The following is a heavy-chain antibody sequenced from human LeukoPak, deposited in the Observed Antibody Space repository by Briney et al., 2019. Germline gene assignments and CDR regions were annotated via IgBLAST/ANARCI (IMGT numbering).Heavy chain of an antibody. V-gene: IGHV3-30*18. CDR1: GFTFSSYG. CDR3: AKDGAGYCSGGSCYPLDY. Sequence: PGGSLRLSCAASGFTFSSYGMRWVRQAPGKGLEWVAVISYDGSNKYYADSVKGRFTISRDNSKNTLYLQMNSLRAEDTAVYYCAKDGAGYCSGGSCYPLDYWGQGTLVTVSS. J-gene: IGHJ4*02. D-gene: IGHD2-15*01. CDR2: ISYDGSNK.